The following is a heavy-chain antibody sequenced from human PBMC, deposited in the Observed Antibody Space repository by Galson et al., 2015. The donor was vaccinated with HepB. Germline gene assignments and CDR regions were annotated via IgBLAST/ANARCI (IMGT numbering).Heavy chain of an antibody. J-gene: IGHJ5*02. D-gene: IGHD4-17*01. CDR2: ISSSSSII. CDR3: ARDRYCDYIMDA. Sequence: SLRLSCAASGFTFTSYSMNWVRRAPGKGLEWVSYISSSSSIIYYADSVKGRFTISRDNSKNSLYLQMNSLRDEDTAVYYCARDRYCDYIMDAWGQGTLVTVSS. V-gene: IGHV3-48*02. CDR1: GFTFTSYS.